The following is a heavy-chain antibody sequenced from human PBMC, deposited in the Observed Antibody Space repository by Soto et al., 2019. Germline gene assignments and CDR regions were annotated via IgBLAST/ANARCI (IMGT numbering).Heavy chain of an antibody. Sequence: GGSLRLSCAASGFTFSSYSMNWVRQAPGKGLEWVSSISSSSSYIYYADSVKGRFTISRDNAKNSLYLQMNSLRAEDTAVYYCARDFSTTVTTPNDYWGKGTLVTVSS. CDR3: ARDFSTTVTTPNDY. D-gene: IGHD4-4*01. V-gene: IGHV3-21*01. CDR2: ISSSSSYI. CDR1: GFTFSSYS. J-gene: IGHJ4*02.